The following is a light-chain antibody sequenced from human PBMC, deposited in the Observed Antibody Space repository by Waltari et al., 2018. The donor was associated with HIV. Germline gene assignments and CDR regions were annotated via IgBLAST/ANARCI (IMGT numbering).Light chain of an antibody. CDR1: TSNIGRNY. V-gene: IGLV1-47*01. CDR2: MND. Sequence: QSVVTQPPSASGTLGPSVTISCSGGTSNIGRNYVYWYQHLPGTSPKLLIYMNDQRPSGVPDRISGSKSGTSASLAISGLRSEDEADYYCASWDDSLGGYWIFGGGTNLTVL. J-gene: IGLJ2*01. CDR3: ASWDDSLGGYWI.